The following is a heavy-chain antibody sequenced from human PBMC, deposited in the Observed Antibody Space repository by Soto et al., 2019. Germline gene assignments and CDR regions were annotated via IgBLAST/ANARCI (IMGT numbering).Heavy chain of an antibody. D-gene: IGHD6-19*01. J-gene: IGHJ4*02. Sequence: EVQLVESGGGLVKPGGSLRLSCAASGFTFSDAWMSWVRQAPGKGLEWVGLIKKKTDGGTTDYAAPVKGTFTISSDDSKNTLYLQMSSLKTEDTAVYYCRTPWLDWVQGTLVTVSS. CDR3: RTPWLD. CDR2: IKKKTDGGTT. CDR1: GFTFSDAW. V-gene: IGHV3-15*01.